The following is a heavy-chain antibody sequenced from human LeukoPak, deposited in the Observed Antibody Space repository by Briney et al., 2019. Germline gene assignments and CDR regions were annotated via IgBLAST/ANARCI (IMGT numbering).Heavy chain of an antibody. CDR2: ISAYNGNT. D-gene: IGHD3-9*01. J-gene: IGHJ5*02. V-gene: IGHV1-18*01. CDR3: ARVPYYDILTGYYYGRNNWFDP. Sequence: ASVKVSCKASGYTFTSYGISWVRQAPGQGLEWMGWISAYNGNTNYAQKRQGRVTMTRDTSTSTDYMELRSLRSDDTAVYYCARVPYYDILTGYYYGRNNWFDPWGQGTLVTVSS. CDR1: GYTFTSYG.